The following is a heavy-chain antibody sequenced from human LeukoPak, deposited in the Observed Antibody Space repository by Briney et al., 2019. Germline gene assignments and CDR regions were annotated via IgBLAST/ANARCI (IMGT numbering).Heavy chain of an antibody. CDR2: IRSKANSYAT. J-gene: IGHJ4*02. CDR1: GFTFSGSA. CDR3: TRPDYDTSGYTDY. V-gene: IGHV3-73*01. D-gene: IGHD3-22*01. Sequence: GGSLKLSCATSGFTFSGSAMHWVRQASGKGLEWVGRIRSKANSYATAYAASVKGRFTISRDDLKNTAYLLMNSLKTEDTAVYYCTRPDYDTSGYTDYWGQGTLVTVSS.